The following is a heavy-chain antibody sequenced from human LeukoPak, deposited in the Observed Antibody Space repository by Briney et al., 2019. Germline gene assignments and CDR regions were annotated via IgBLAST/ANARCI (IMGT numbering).Heavy chain of an antibody. V-gene: IGHV4-30-4*01. Sequence: PSQTLSLTCTVSGGSISSGDYYWSWIRQPPGKGLEWIGHIYYSGSTYYNPSLKSRVTISVDTSKNQFSLKLSSVTAADTAVYYCARALDSSGSYYFDYWGQGTLVTVSS. D-gene: IGHD3-10*01. CDR1: GGSISSGDYY. CDR3: ARALDSSGSYYFDY. CDR2: IYYSGST. J-gene: IGHJ4*02.